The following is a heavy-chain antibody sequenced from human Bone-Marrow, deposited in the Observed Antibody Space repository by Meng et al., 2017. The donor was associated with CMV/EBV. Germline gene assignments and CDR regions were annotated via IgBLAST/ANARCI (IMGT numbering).Heavy chain of an antibody. CDR3: ARGLSYSSSWYYY. D-gene: IGHD6-13*01. CDR1: GYTFTSYD. Sequence: ASVKVSCKASGYTFTSYDINWVRQATGQGLEWMGWMNPNSGNTGYAQKFQGRVTITRNTSISTAYMELSSMRSEDTAVYYCARGLSYSSSWYYYWGQGTLVTVSS. V-gene: IGHV1-8*03. J-gene: IGHJ4*01. CDR2: MNPNSGNT.